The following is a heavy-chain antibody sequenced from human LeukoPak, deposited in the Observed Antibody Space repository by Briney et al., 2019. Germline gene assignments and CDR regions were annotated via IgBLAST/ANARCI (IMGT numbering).Heavy chain of an antibody. CDR2: ISSSGSTI. V-gene: IGHV3-11*01. CDR3: ARGGVVGATTEDAFDI. CDR1: GFTFSDYY. Sequence: GSLRLSCAASGFTFSDYYMSWIRQAPGKGLEWVSYISSSGSTIYYADSVKGRFTISRDNTKNSLYLQMNSLRAEDTAVYYCARGGVVGATTEDAFDIWGQGTMVTVSS. D-gene: IGHD1-26*01. J-gene: IGHJ3*02.